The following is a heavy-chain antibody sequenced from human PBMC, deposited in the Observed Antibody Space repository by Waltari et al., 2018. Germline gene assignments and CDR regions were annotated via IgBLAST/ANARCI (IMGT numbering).Heavy chain of an antibody. Sequence: EVQLVESGGGLVQPGGSLRLSCAASGCTFSSYSMNWVRQAPGKGMEWVSYISSSSSTIYYADSVKGRFTIARDNAKNSLYLQMDSLRAEDTAVYYCAISLWGDYPIHYSYGMDVWGQGTTVTVSS. V-gene: IGHV3-48*01. CDR2: ISSSSSTI. D-gene: IGHD3-10*01. J-gene: IGHJ6*02. CDR1: GCTFSSYS. CDR3: AISLWGDYPIHYSYGMDV.